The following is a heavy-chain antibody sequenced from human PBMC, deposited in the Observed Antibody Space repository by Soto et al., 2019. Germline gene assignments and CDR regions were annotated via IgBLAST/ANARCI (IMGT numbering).Heavy chain of an antibody. CDR2: IYPGDSDT. V-gene: IGHV5-51*01. CDR3: ARLGASLAVAGDGGGLNFDY. D-gene: IGHD6-19*01. J-gene: IGHJ4*02. CDR1: GYSFTSYW. Sequence: GESLKISCKGSGYSFTSYWIGWVRQMPGKGLEWMGIIYPGDSDTRYSPSFQGQVTISADKSITTAYLQWSSLKASDTAMYYCARLGASLAVAGDGGGLNFDYWGQGTLVTVSP.